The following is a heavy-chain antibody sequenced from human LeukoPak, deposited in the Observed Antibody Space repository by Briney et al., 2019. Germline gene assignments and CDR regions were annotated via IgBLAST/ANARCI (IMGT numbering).Heavy chain of an antibody. Sequence: GRSLRLSCTASGFTVSSIYMSWVRQAPGKGLEWVSVIYNDGSPYYADSVRDRFTISRDNSKNTGDLQLNRLRAEDTAVYFCARGLLAAGTFDSWGQGTLVTVSS. J-gene: IGHJ4*02. CDR1: GFTVSSIY. V-gene: IGHV3-66*01. CDR3: ARGLLAAGTFDS. D-gene: IGHD6-13*01. CDR2: IYNDGSP.